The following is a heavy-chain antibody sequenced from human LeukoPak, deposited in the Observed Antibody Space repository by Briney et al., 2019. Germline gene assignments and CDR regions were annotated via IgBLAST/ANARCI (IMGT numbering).Heavy chain of an antibody. D-gene: IGHD2-15*01. CDR3: TRGVDMYYYYGMDV. CDR1: GFTFGDYA. J-gene: IGHJ6*04. Sequence: GRSLRLSCTASGFTFGDYAMSWVRQAPGKGLEWVGFIRSKAYGGTTEYAASVKGRFTISRDDSKSIAYLQMNSLKTEDTAVYYCTRGVDMYYYYGMDVWGKGTTVTVSS. V-gene: IGHV3-49*04. CDR2: IRSKAYGGTT.